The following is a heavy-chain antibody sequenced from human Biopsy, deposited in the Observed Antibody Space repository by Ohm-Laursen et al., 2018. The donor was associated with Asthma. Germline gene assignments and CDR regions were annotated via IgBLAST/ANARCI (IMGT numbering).Heavy chain of an antibody. Sequence: SVKVSCKSLGGTFNTYVIGWVRQAPGQGLEWMGGINSVFGTTTYPQKFQDRVTITADDSTSAVYMELSSLGSGDTAVYYCARKAGSCISRTCYSLDFWGQGTLVTVSS. CDR3: ARKAGSCISRTCYSLDF. D-gene: IGHD2-2*01. V-gene: IGHV1-69*13. CDR1: GGTFNTYV. J-gene: IGHJ4*02. CDR2: INSVFGTT.